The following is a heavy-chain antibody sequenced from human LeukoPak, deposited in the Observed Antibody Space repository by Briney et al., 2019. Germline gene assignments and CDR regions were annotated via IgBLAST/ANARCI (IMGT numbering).Heavy chain of an antibody. CDR1: GFTFTSSV. D-gene: IGHD3-10*01. CDR2: IVVGSGNT. V-gene: IGHV1-58*01. Sequence: VASVKVSCKASGFTFTSSVVQWVRQARGQRLEWIGWIVVGSGNTNYAQKFQERVTITREMSTSTAYMELSSLRFEDTAVYYCAADRAGSYLRFVYWGQGTPVTVSS. CDR3: AADRAGSYLRFVY. J-gene: IGHJ4*02.